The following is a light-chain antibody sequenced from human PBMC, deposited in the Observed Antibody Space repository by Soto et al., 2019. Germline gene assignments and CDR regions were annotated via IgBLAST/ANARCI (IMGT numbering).Light chain of an antibody. V-gene: IGKV3-15*01. CDR3: QQYNNGTQT. Sequence: LTQCPAALSFSPGDRATLSCKASQCFXSHFAWYEQKPGQAPRILXYGPSTRATGSPARFSGSGSGTEFTLTISSLQSEYVDAYYCQQYNNGTQTFGGGTKVDIK. CDR1: QCFXSH. CDR2: GPS. J-gene: IGKJ4*01.